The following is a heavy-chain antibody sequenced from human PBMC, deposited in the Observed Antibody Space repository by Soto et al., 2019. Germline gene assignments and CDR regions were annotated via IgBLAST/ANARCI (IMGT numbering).Heavy chain of an antibody. CDR3: ARAKYSEDYRYYYYGMDV. J-gene: IGHJ6*02. Sequence: PGGSLRLSCAASAFIFSDYSMNWVRQAPGKGLEWLSYISSSTNTIYYADSVKGRFTIPRDNAENSLYLQMNSLRDEDTAVYYCARAKYSEDYRYYYYGMDVWGQGTTVTVSS. CDR2: ISSSTNTI. D-gene: IGHD5-12*01. CDR1: AFIFSDYS. V-gene: IGHV3-48*02.